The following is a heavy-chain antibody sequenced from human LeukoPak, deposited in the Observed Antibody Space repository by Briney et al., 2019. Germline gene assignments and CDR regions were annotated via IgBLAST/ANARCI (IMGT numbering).Heavy chain of an antibody. J-gene: IGHJ4*02. CDR3: GRAFPPLRTSSAGDL. D-gene: IGHD3-16*01. Sequence: GGSLRLSCAASGFSWSSYWINWVRQAPGKGLEWVSSISGLSSYTYYGESVKGRFSISRDNAKNSLYLQMNSLGAEDTATYYCGRAFPPLRTSSAGDLWGQGILVTVSS. V-gene: IGHV3-21*01. CDR1: GFSWSSYW. CDR2: ISGLSSYT.